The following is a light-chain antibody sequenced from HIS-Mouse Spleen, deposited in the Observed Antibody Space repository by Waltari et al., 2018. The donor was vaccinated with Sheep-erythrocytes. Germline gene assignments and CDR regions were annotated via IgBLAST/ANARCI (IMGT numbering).Light chain of an antibody. V-gene: IGLV3-1*01. CDR3: QAWDSSTGVV. CDR1: KLGDKY. J-gene: IGLJ2*01. Sequence: SYELTQPPSVSVSPGQTASITCSGDKLGDKYACWYQQKPGQSPVLVIYQDSKRPSGIPGRFSGSNSGNTATLTISGIQAMDEADYYCQAWDSSTGVVFGGGTKLTVL. CDR2: QDS.